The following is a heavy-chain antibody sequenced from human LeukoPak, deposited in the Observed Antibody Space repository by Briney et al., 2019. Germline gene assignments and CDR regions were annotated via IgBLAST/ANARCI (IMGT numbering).Heavy chain of an antibody. Sequence: GGSLRLSCAASGFTFSSYVMGWGRQAPGKGLEWVSAISGSGTTTYYADAVKGRFTISRDNSRNTLYLQMHSLGAEDTAVYYCANTVVRGVASMDVWGQGTTVTVS. J-gene: IGHJ6*02. CDR3: ANTVVRGVASMDV. V-gene: IGHV3-23*01. CDR2: ISGSGTTT. CDR1: GFTFSSYV. D-gene: IGHD3-10*01.